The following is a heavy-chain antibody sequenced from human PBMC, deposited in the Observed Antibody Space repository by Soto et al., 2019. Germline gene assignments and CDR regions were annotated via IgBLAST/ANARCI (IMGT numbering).Heavy chain of an antibody. Sequence: PWGSLLLSSAVSGFTFRYYYMSWIRQAPGKGLEWISYISSSSSYTNYADSVKGRFTISRDNAKNSLYLQMNSLRAEDTAVYYCARDPYSGSSYSDYWGQGTLVTVSS. CDR2: ISSSSSYT. CDR3: ARDPYSGSSYSDY. V-gene: IGHV3-11*05. D-gene: IGHD1-26*01. J-gene: IGHJ4*02. CDR1: GFTFRYYY.